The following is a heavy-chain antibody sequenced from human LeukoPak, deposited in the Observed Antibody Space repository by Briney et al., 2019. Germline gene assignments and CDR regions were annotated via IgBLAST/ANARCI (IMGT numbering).Heavy chain of an antibody. CDR3: AHRRSLDGYNWPYIYYFDY. D-gene: IGHD5-24*01. CDR1: GGSISSYYW. V-gene: IGHV2-5*01. J-gene: IGHJ4*02. Sequence: TLSLTCTVSGGSISSYYWSWIRQPPGKALEWLALIYWNDDKRYSPSLKSRLTITKDTSKNQVVLTMTNMDPVDTATYYCAHRRSLDGYNWPYIYYFDYWGQGTLVTVSS. CDR2: IYWNDDK.